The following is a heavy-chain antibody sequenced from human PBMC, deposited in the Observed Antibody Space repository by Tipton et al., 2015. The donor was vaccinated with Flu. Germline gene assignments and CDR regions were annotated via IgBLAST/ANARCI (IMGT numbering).Heavy chain of an antibody. J-gene: IGHJ4*02. CDR1: GFSFSTYA. CDR3: AKWVRFYDSDGYYFLDY. D-gene: IGHD3-22*01. Sequence: SLRLSCAASGFSFSTYAMTWVRQAPGRGLEWISTIRGDGDSTYCADSVQGRFTISRDNSKNVVFLHMNNLRAEDTAVYYCAKWVRFYDSDGYYFLDYWGQGTLVTVSS. V-gene: IGHV3-23*01. CDR2: IRGDGDST.